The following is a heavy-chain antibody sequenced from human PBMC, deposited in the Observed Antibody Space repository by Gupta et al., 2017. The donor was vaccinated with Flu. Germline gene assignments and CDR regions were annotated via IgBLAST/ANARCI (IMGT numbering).Heavy chain of an antibody. J-gene: IGHJ4*02. CDR1: GFTFRSYW. Sequence: EVQLVESGGGLVQPGGSLRLSCPPSGFTFRSYWMHWVRQVPGKGLVWVSRIEGDGTYTSYADAVKGRFTISRDNAKSTLYLQMNSLRVEDTAVYYCARGGGYAYGAADYWGQGTLVTVSS. V-gene: IGHV3-74*01. D-gene: IGHD4/OR15-4a*01. CDR3: ARGGGYAYGAADY. CDR2: IEGDGTYT.